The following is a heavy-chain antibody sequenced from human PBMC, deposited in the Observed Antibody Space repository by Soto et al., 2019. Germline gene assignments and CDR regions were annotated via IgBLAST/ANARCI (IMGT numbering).Heavy chain of an antibody. Sequence: ASVKVSCKASGYTFTGYYMHWVRQAPGQGLEWMGWINPNSGGTNYAQKFQGRVTMTRDTSISTAYMELSRLRSDDTAVYYCARIQAVAKSSHYYYYYGMDVWGQGTTVTVSS. J-gene: IGHJ6*02. V-gene: IGHV1-2*02. CDR3: ARIQAVAKSSHYYYYYGMDV. CDR1: GYTFTGYY. CDR2: INPNSGGT. D-gene: IGHD5-12*01.